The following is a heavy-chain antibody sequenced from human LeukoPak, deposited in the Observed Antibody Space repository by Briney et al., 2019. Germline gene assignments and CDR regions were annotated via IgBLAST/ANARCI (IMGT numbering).Heavy chain of an antibody. D-gene: IGHD3-9*01. Sequence: SETLSLTCTVSGGSMSGSYWSWCRQPAGKGLELIWRISPSGSAIYNPSLKSRVTMSVDTSNNQFSLKVTSVTAADTAVYYCARDISWFDPWGQGILVTVSS. V-gene: IGHV4-4*07. J-gene: IGHJ5*02. CDR3: ARDISWFDP. CDR1: GGSMSGSY. CDR2: ISPSGSA.